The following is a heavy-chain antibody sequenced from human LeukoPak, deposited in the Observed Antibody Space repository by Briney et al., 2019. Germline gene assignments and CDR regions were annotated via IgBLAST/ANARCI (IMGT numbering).Heavy chain of an antibody. CDR3: HKVTRVLDAFDI. J-gene: IGHJ3*02. V-gene: IGHV4-39*07. CDR2: IYYSGST. Sequence: SETLSLTCTVSGGSISSSSYYWGWIRQPPGKGLGWIGSIYYSGSTYYNPSLKSRVTISVDTSKNQFSLKLSSVTAADTAVYYCHKVTRVLDAFDIWGQGTMVTVSS. CDR1: GGSISSSSYY. D-gene: IGHD4/OR15-4a*01.